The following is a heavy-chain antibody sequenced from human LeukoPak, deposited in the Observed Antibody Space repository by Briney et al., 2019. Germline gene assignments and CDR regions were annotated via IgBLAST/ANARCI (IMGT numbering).Heavy chain of an antibody. V-gene: IGHV3-48*01. D-gene: IGHD4-23*01. CDR3: ARDNSVEDTAWWFDP. Sequence: GGSLRLSCVGSGFTFSSYNMNWVRQAPGKGLEWVSYISSSSNTVYYADSVKGRFTISRDNAKNSLFLQMNSLRAEDTAVYYCARDNSVEDTAWWFDPWGQGTLVTVSS. CDR2: ISSSSNTV. J-gene: IGHJ5*02. CDR1: GFTFSSYN.